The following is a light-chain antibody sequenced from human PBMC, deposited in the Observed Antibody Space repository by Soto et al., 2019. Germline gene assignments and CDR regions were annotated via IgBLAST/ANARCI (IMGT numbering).Light chain of an antibody. J-gene: IGKJ4*01. Sequence: EMVLTQSPATLSLSPGETATLSCKTSQGISRYLAWYQQRPGQAPRLLIYDASTRATGVPARFSGNGSRTDFTLTIARLEPEDFEVYYCQQRSYWRFGGGTRVQIK. CDR2: DAS. CDR3: QQRSYWR. V-gene: IGKV3D-11*01. CDR1: QGISRY.